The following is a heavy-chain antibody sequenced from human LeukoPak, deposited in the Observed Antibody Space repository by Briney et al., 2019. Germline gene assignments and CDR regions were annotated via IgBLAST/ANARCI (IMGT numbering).Heavy chain of an antibody. V-gene: IGHV3-11*01. CDR2: ISSSGSTI. D-gene: IGHD6-13*01. CDR1: GFTFSDYY. J-gene: IGHJ4*02. CDR3: AKVPSSWFPSSYFDY. Sequence: GGSLRLSCAASGFTFSDYYMSWIRQAPGKGLEWVSYISSSGSTIYYADSVKGRFTISRDNAKNSLYLQMNSLRAEDTALYYCAKVPSSWFPSSYFDYWGQGTLVTVSS.